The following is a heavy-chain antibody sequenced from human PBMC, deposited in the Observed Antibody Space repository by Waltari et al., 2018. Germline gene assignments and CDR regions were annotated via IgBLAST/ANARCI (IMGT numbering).Heavy chain of an antibody. Sequence: ELQLVESGGGLVQPGGSLRLSCAASGFSFTTERMNWIRQAPGKGLEWVANIKDDGSQKYYVDSVKGRFTISRENAKNSLYLQMNSLRAEDTAIYYCARDHPGSAQVFDFWGQGAQVTVSS. D-gene: IGHD6-6*01. CDR3: ARDHPGSAQVFDF. V-gene: IGHV3-7*01. CDR1: GFSFTTER. J-gene: IGHJ4*02. CDR2: IKDDGSQK.